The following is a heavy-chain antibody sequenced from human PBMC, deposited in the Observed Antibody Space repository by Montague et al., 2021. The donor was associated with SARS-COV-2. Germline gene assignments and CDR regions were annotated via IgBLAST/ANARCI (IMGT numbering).Heavy chain of an antibody. CDR3: ARERWAVGVSFDY. CDR2: TYYRSRWSN. Sequence: CAISGDSVSSNSATWHRIRQSPSRGLEWLGRTYYRSRWSNDYAVSVRSRIIINLDTSTNQFSLQLSSVTPEDTAVYFCARERWAVGVSFDYWGQGTLVTVSS. J-gene: IGHJ4*02. D-gene: IGHD1-26*01. CDR1: GDSVSSNSAT. V-gene: IGHV6-1*01.